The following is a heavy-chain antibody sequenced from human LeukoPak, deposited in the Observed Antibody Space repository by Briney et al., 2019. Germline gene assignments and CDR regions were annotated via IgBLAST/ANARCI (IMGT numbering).Heavy chain of an antibody. V-gene: IGHV4-34*01. CDR1: GFTFSSYG. J-gene: IGHJ4*02. CDR3: ARGQAGYSSGWYPVVDY. D-gene: IGHD6-19*01. Sequence: PGGSLRLSCAASGFTFSSYGMSWVRQAPGKGLEWIGEIYHSGSTYYNPSLKSRVTISVDTSKNQFSLKLSSVTAADTAVYYCARGQAGYSSGWYPVVDYWGQGTLVTVSS. CDR2: IYHSGST.